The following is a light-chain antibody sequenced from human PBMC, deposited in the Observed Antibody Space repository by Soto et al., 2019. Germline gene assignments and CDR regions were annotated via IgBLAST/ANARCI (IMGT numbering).Light chain of an antibody. CDR3: TSYTSSNTLYV. V-gene: IGLV2-14*01. CDR1: SSDVGAYDF. Sequence: SVLAQPASVSGSPGQSITISCTGTSSDVGAYDFVSWYQQHPDKAPKLMIYDVSNRPSGVSDRFSGSKSGNTASLTISGLLAEYEADYYCTSYTSSNTLYVFGTGTKVPVL. CDR2: DVS. J-gene: IGLJ1*01.